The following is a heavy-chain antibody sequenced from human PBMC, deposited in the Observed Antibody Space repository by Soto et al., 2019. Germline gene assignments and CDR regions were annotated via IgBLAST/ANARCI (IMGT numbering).Heavy chain of an antibody. CDR3: AKSGSSGWYGWFDP. Sequence: SGPTLVNPTQTLTLTCIFSGFSLRTSGVGVGWIRQPPGKALEWLGFIYWNDDKRYSPSLKSRLTITKDTSKSQVVLTMTNMDPVDTATYYCAKSGSSGWYGWFDPWGQGTLVTVSS. D-gene: IGHD6-19*01. V-gene: IGHV2-5*01. J-gene: IGHJ5*02. CDR1: GFSLRTSGVG. CDR2: IYWNDDK.